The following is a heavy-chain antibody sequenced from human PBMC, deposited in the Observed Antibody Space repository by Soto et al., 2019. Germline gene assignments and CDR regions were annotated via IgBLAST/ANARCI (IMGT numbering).Heavy chain of an antibody. CDR3: ARGPPCFHSAFDF. J-gene: IGHJ4*02. Sequence: PSQTLSLTCAISGDSVSSNGAAWNWIRQSPSRGLEWLGRTYYRSRWYSDYAPSVKSRITVNPDTSQNQFSLQLNSVTPEYTAIYYCARGPPCFHSAFDFWGQGTLVNVSS. CDR2: TYYRSRWYS. V-gene: IGHV6-1*01. CDR1: GDSVSSNGAA. D-gene: IGHD3-16*01.